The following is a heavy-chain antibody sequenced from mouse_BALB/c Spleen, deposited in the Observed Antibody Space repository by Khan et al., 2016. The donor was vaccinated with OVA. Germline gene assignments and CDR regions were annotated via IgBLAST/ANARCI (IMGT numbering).Heavy chain of an antibody. CDR1: GYSITSGYY. CDR2: ISYDGSN. CDR3: AREDWDRDAMDY. J-gene: IGHJ4*01. D-gene: IGHD4-1*01. V-gene: IGHV3-6*02. Sequence: EVQLQESGPGLVKPSQSLSLTCSVTGYSITSGYYWNWIRQFPGNKLEWMGYISYDGSNNYNPSLKNRISITRATSKNQFFLKLNSVTTEDTATYYCAREDWDRDAMDYWGQGTSVTVSS.